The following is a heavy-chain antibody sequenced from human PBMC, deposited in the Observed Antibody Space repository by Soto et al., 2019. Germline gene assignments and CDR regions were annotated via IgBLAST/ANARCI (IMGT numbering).Heavy chain of an antibody. CDR3: ARALVMVRGVITYYYYGMDV. D-gene: IGHD3-10*01. CDR2: IWDDGSNK. Sequence: EWVAVIWDDGSNKYYQDTVKVRFTISRDNSKNTLYLEMNSLRAEDTAVYYCARALVMVRGVITYYYYGMDVWGQGTTVTVSS. J-gene: IGHJ6*02. V-gene: IGHV3-33*01.